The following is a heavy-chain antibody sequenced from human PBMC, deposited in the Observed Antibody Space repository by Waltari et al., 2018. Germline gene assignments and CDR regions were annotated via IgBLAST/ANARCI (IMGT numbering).Heavy chain of an antibody. CDR1: GYSISSGYY. V-gene: IGHV4-38-2*01. CDR2: IYHSGST. D-gene: IGHD6-13*01. Sequence: QVQLQESGPGLVKPSETLSLTCAVSGYSISSGYYWGWIRQPPGKGLEWIGSIYHSGSTYYNPSLKSRVTISVDTSKNQFSLKRSSVTAADTAVYYCARRRDLGVYDYWGQGTLVTVSS. CDR3: ARRRDLGVYDY. J-gene: IGHJ4*02.